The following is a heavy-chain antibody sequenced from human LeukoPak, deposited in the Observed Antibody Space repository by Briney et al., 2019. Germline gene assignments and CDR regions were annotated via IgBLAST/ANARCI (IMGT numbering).Heavy chain of an antibody. CDR3: ARRNYGRLDY. J-gene: IGHJ4*02. D-gene: IGHD3-10*01. CDR2: IYSSGST. Sequence: SETLSLTCTVSGGSITSYYWSWIRQPPGKGLEWIGYIYSSGSTNYNPSLKSRLTISVDTSNNQSSLRLSSVTAADTAVYYCARRNYGRLDYWGQGTLVTVSS. V-gene: IGHV4-59*08. CDR1: GGSITSYY.